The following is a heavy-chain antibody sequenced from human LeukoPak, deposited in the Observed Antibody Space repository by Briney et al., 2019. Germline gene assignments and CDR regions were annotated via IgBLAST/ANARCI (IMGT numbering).Heavy chain of an antibody. CDR2: IYHSGST. CDR1: GHSISSGYY. Sequence: SETLSLTCTVSGHSISSGYYWGWIRQPPGKGLEWIGSIYHSGSTYYNPSLKSRVTISVDTSKNQFSLKLSSVTAADTAVYYCARQFTFGDLVFDYWGQGTLVTVSS. CDR3: ARQFTFGDLVFDY. V-gene: IGHV4-38-2*02. J-gene: IGHJ4*02. D-gene: IGHD3-16*01.